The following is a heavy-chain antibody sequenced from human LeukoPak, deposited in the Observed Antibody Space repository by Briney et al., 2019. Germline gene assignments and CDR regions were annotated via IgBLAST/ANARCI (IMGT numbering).Heavy chain of an antibody. CDR2: ISSSSSYI. J-gene: IGHJ6*04. D-gene: IGHD1-26*01. CDR1: GSTFSSYS. CDR3: ARGRMGMGSYDSDV. Sequence: GGSLRLSCAASGSTFSSYSMNWVRQAPGKGLEWVSSISSSSSYIYYADSVKGRFTISRDNAKNSLYLRMNSLRAEDTAVYYCARGRMGMGSYDSDVWGKGTTVTVSS. V-gene: IGHV3-21*01.